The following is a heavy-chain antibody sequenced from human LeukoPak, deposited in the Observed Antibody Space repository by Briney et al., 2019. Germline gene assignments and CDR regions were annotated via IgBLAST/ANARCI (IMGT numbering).Heavy chain of an antibody. J-gene: IGHJ4*02. CDR3: ARYCSGGSCYSH. V-gene: IGHV3-11*03. CDR1: GLTFSDYY. D-gene: IGHD2-15*01. CDR2: ISSSSSYT. Sequence: GGSLRLSCAVSGLTFSDYYMSWIRQPPGKGLEWVSYISSSSSYTNYADSVKGRFTISRDNAKNSLYLQMTSLRAEDTVVYYCARYCSGGSCYSHWGQGTLVTASS.